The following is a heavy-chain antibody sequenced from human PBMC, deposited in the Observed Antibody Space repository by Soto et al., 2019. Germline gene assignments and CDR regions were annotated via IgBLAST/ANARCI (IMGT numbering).Heavy chain of an antibody. Sequence: ASVKVSCKASGYTFTSYGISWVRQAPGQGLEWMGWISAYNGNTNYAQKLQGRVTMTTDTSTSTAYMELRSLRSDDTAVYYCARKPASWYTHYYYYGMDVWGQGTKVTVSS. CDR3: ARKPASWYTHYYYYGMDV. J-gene: IGHJ6*02. D-gene: IGHD6-13*01. CDR2: ISAYNGNT. V-gene: IGHV1-18*01. CDR1: GYTFTSYG.